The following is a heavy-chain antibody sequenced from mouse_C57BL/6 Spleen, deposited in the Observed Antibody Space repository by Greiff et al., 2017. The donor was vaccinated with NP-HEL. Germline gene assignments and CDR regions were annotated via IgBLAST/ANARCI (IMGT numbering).Heavy chain of an antibody. J-gene: IGHJ2*01. CDR3: TTLYYGDYFDY. D-gene: IGHD2-13*01. CDR2: IYPGNSDT. V-gene: IGHV1-5*01. Sequence: VQLQQSGTVLARPGASVKMSCKTSGYTFTSYWMHWVKQRPGQGLEWIGAIYPGNSDTSYNQKFKGKAKLTAVTSASTAYMELSSLTNEDSAVYYCTTLYYGDYFDYWGQGTTLTVSS. CDR1: GYTFTSYW.